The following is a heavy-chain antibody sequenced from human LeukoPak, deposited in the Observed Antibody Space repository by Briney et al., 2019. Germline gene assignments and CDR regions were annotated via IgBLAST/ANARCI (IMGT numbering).Heavy chain of an antibody. V-gene: IGHV4-59*04. CDR1: GGSISSYY. CDR3: VGAAADRTYFDY. Sequence: SETLFLTCTVSGGSISSYYWSWIRQPPGKGLEWIGSIYHSGSTYYNPSLKSRVTISVDTSKNQFSLKLSSVTAADTAVYYCVGAAADRTYFDYWGQGTLVTASS. D-gene: IGHD2-2*01. J-gene: IGHJ4*02. CDR2: IYHSGST.